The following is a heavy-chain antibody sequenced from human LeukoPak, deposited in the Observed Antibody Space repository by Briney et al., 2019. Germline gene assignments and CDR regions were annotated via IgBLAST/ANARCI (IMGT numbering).Heavy chain of an antibody. V-gene: IGHV4-59*08. CDR2: IYYSGST. Sequence: PPETLSLTCTVSGGSISSYYWSWIRQPPGKGLEWIGYIYYSGSTNYNPSLKSRVTISVDTSKNQFSLKLSSVTAADTAMYYCTRLIYYFDYWGQGTLGTVSS. CDR3: TRLIYYFDY. J-gene: IGHJ4*02. CDR1: GGSISSYY. D-gene: IGHD3-10*01.